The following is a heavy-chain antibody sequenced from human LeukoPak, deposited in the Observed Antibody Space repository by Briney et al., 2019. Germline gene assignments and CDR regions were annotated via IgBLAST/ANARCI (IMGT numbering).Heavy chain of an antibody. CDR3: ARDHRGYYYYMDV. J-gene: IGHJ6*03. D-gene: IGHD3-16*01. Sequence: GASVKVSCKASGYTFSSYGISWVRQAPAQGLEWMGWINPNSGGTNYAQKFQGRVTMTRDTSMSTAYVELSRLRSDDTAVYYCARDHRGYYYYMDVWGKGTTVTVSS. CDR1: GYTFSSYG. CDR2: INPNSGGT. V-gene: IGHV1-2*02.